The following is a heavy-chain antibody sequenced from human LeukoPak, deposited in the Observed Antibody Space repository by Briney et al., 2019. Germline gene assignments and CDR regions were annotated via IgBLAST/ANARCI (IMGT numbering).Heavy chain of an antibody. D-gene: IGHD3-10*01. V-gene: IGHV4-59*01. CDR2: IYYSGTT. J-gene: IGHJ1*01. Sequence: SETLSLTCTVSGGSINDYYWSWIRQPPGKRLEWIGYIYYSGTTNYNPSLKSRVTISVDTSKPQFSLSLSSVTAADTAVYYCVRGFYDSGTYSGYFQHWGQGTLVTVSS. CDR3: VRGFYDSGTYSGYFQH. CDR1: GGSINDYY.